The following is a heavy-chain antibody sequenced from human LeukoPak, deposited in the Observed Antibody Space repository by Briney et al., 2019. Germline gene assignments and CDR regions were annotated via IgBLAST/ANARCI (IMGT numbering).Heavy chain of an antibody. CDR1: GYTFTSYG. CDR2: ISAYNGNT. CDR3: ARGRLTKKIAAAGTGGYSDY. V-gene: IGHV1-18*01. D-gene: IGHD6-13*01. J-gene: IGHJ4*02. Sequence: ASVKVSCKASGYTFTSYGISWVRQAAGQGLEGMGWISAYNGNTNYAQKLQGRVTMTRDTSASTAYMELRSLRSDDTAVYYCARGRLTKKIAAAGTGGYSDYWGKGTLVTVSS.